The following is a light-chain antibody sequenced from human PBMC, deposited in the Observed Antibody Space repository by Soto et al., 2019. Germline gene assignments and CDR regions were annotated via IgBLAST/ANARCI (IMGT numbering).Light chain of an antibody. J-gene: IGKJ1*01. CDR2: KAS. CDR1: QSINTW. CDR3: QQYQTYSP. V-gene: IGKV1-5*03. Sequence: DIQMTQSPSTLSASVGDRVTNTCRASQSINTWLAWYQLKPGRAPKLLIYKASTLESGVPSRFSGSGSGTEFTLTISRLQPDDCATYYCQQYQTYSPFGQGTKVEIK.